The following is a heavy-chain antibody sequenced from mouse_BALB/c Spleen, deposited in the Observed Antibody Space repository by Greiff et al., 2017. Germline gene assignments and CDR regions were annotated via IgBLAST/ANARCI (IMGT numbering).Heavy chain of an antibody. CDR3: ARLGGYASYAMDY. CDR1: GYTFTSYS. J-gene: IGHJ4*01. Sequence: VKLLQPGAELVRPGVSVKLSCTASGYTFTSYSMPWVRQSPEQGLEWIGAINPSNGGTNYNEKFKSKATLTVDKSSSTAYMQLSSLTSEDSAVYYCARLGGYASYAMDYWGQGTPVTVSA. D-gene: IGHD2-14*01. CDR2: INPSNGGT. V-gene: IGHV1S81*02.